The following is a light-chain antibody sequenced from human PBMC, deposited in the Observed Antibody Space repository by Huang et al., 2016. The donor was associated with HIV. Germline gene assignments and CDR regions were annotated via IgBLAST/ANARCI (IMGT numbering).Light chain of an antibody. J-gene: IGKJ3*01. V-gene: IGKV1-27*01. CDR3: QKYHSAPFT. CDR2: AAS. CDR1: QGIADY. Sequence: DIQMTQSPSSLSASVGDRVTITCRASQGIADYLAWYQQKPGKVPKLLIYAASTFQSGVPSRFSGSGSGTDFTLTISSLQPEDVATYYCQKYHSAPFTFGPGTKVDIK.